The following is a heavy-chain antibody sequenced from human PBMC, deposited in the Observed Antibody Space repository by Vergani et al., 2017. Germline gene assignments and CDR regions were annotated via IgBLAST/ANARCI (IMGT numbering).Heavy chain of an antibody. CDR1: GGSFTSYH. CDR2: IVHTGRP. Sequence: QVQLQQWGGGLLKPSETLSLTCVVNGGSFTSYHRTWIRQSPGEGLEWVGDIVHTGRPDYNPPLKSRLTMSVDKSRNQFSLPLNSVTATDTAIYFCARVNTETNGHLYYYYYMDVWGQGTAVTVS. J-gene: IGHJ6*03. CDR3: ARVNTETNGHLYYYYYMDV. D-gene: IGHD4-11*01. V-gene: IGHV4-34*12.